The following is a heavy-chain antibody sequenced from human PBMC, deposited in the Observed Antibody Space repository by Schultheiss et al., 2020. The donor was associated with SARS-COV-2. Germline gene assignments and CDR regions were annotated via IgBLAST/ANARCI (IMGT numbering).Heavy chain of an antibody. CDR2: IYYSGST. J-gene: IGHJ6*03. Sequence: SQTLSLTCTVSGGSISSYYWSWIRQPPGKGLEWIGYIYYSGSTNYNPSLKSRVTISVDTSKNQFSLKLSSVTAADTAVYYCARDTYYDFWSGYYTFNYYYMDVWGKGTTVTVSS. CDR3: ARDTYYDFWSGYYTFNYYYMDV. D-gene: IGHD3-3*01. CDR1: GGSISSYY. V-gene: IGHV4-59*12.